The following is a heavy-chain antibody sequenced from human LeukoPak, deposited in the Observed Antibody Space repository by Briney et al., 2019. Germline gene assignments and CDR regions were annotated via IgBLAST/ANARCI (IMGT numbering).Heavy chain of an antibody. D-gene: IGHD6-19*01. CDR1: GFTFSSYG. CDR3: AKVSTGIAVEALDY. J-gene: IGHJ4*02. CDR2: ISCDGSNK. Sequence: GGSLRLSCAATGFTFSSYGMHWVRQAPGKGLEWVAVISCDGSNKYYADSVKGRFTISRDNSKNTLYLQMNSLRAEDTAVYYCAKVSTGIAVEALDYWGQGTLVTVSS. V-gene: IGHV3-30*18.